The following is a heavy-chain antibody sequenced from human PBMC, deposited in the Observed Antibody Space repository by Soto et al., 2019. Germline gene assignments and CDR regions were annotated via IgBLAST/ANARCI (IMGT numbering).Heavy chain of an antibody. CDR1: GFTFSTYS. V-gene: IGHV3-48*01. Sequence: EVQLVESGGGLVQPGGSLRLSCAASGFTFSTYSMNWVRQAPGKGLEWVSYMSSSGTTIYYADSVKGRFTISRDNAKNSLYLQMNSLKAEDTAVYYCIARRFPPDYWRQGTLVTVSS. CDR3: IARRFPPDY. CDR2: MSSSGTTI. J-gene: IGHJ4*02. D-gene: IGHD3-3*01.